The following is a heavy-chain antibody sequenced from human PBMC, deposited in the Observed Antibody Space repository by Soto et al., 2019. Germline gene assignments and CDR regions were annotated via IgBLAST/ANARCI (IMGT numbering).Heavy chain of an antibody. CDR1: GFTFSSYS. Sequence: EVQLVESGGGLVKPGGSLRLSCAASGFTFSSYSMNWVRQAPGKGLEWVSSISSSSSYIYYADSVKGRFTISRDNAKNSLYLQMNSLRAEDTAVYYCARWGYGSGSYYNPDFDYWGQGTLVTVSS. J-gene: IGHJ4*02. V-gene: IGHV3-21*01. D-gene: IGHD3-10*01. CDR2: ISSSSSYI. CDR3: ARWGYGSGSYYNPDFDY.